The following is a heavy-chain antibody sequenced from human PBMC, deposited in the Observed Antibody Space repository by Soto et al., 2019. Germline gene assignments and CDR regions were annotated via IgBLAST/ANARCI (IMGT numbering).Heavy chain of an antibody. CDR2: IIPIFGSA. CDR1: GGTFSSFA. D-gene: IGHD6-13*01. Sequence: SVKVSCKASGGTFSSFAISWVRQAPVQGLQWMGGIIPIFGSAAYTQNFQGRVTITADESTTTAYMELSSLRSEDTAVYYCARGLRGLMAAAGTDLYYYGMDVWGQGTTVTVS. J-gene: IGHJ6*02. CDR3: ARGLRGLMAAAGTDLYYYGMDV. V-gene: IGHV1-69*13.